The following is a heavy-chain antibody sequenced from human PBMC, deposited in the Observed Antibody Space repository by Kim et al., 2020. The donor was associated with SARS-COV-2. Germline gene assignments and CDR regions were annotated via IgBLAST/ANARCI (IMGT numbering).Heavy chain of an antibody. CDR1: GFTVSSNY. CDR2: IYSGGST. J-gene: IGHJ3*02. Sequence: GGSLRLSCAASGFTVSSNYMSWVRQAPGKGLEWVSVIYSGGSTYYADSVKGRFTISRDNSKNTLYLQMNSLRAEDTAVYYCARDRAYSSSWYTIQSREDAFDIWGQGTMVTVSS. V-gene: IGHV3-53*01. CDR3: ARDRAYSSSWYTIQSREDAFDI. D-gene: IGHD6-13*01.